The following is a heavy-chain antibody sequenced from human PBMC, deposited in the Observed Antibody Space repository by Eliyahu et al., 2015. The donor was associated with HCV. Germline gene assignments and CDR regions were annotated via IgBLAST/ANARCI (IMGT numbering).Heavy chain of an antibody. V-gene: IGHV4-34*01. CDR2: IDHSGNT. D-gene: IGHD5-12*01. CDR3: ARAKSLTEIVANRYYYSHHMDV. J-gene: IGHJ6*03. Sequence: QVQLQQWGAGLLKPSETLSLTCAVYGGSFSGYYWTWIRQPPGKGLEWIGEIDHSGNTNYIPSLKSRLTVSVDTSKNQCSLRLTSVTAADTAMYYCARAKSLTEIVANRYYYSHHMDVWGKGTTVTVSS. CDR1: GGSFSGYY.